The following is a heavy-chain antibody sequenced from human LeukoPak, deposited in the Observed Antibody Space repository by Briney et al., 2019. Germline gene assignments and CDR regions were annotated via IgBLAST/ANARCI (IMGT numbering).Heavy chain of an antibody. CDR1: GFTFSSYG. V-gene: IGHV3-30*02. Sequence: GGSLRLSCAASGFTFSSYGIHWVRQAPGKGLEWVAFIRYDGTNEYYADSVKGRFTISRDNSKNTLYLEMDSLRAEDTAVYYCAKNSYSDTSAYFRYAFDIWGQGTVVTVSS. J-gene: IGHJ3*02. D-gene: IGHD3-22*01. CDR2: IRYDGTNE. CDR3: AKNSYSDTSAYFRYAFDI.